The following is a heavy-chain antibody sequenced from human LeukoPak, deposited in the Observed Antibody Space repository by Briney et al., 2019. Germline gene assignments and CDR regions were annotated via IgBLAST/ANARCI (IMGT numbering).Heavy chain of an antibody. D-gene: IGHD1-26*01. Sequence: PSETLSLTCTVSGGSISSGGYYWSWIRQHPGKGLEWIGYIYYSGSTYYNPSLKSRVTISVDTSKNQFSLKLSSVTAADTAVYYCARVARIVGATDFYFDYWGQGALVTVSS. CDR1: GGSISSGGYY. J-gene: IGHJ4*02. CDR2: IYYSGST. CDR3: ARVARIVGATDFYFDY. V-gene: IGHV4-31*03.